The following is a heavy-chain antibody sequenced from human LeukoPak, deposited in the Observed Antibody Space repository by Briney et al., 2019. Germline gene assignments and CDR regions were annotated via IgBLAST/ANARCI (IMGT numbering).Heavy chain of an antibody. V-gene: IGHV4-61*01. CDR3: ARDRGSSSWYGDFDY. CDR1: GGSISSSSYY. CDR2: IYYSGST. J-gene: IGHJ4*02. Sequence: SETLSLTCTVSGGSISSSSYYWGWIRQPPGKGLEWIGYIYYSGSTNYNPSLKSRVTISVDTSKNQFSLKLSSVTAADTAVYYCARDRGSSSWYGDFDYWGQGTLVTVSS. D-gene: IGHD6-13*01.